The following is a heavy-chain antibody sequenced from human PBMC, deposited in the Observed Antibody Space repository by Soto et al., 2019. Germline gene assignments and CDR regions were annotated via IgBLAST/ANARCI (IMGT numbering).Heavy chain of an antibody. CDR3: ARDDYYDSNNWFDP. CDR2: IYTTGSA. J-gene: IGHJ5*02. CDR1: GVSIKTYY. V-gene: IGHV4-4*07. D-gene: IGHD3-9*01. Sequence: QVQLQESGPGLVKPSETLSLTCAVSGVSIKTYYWSWIRKPAGKGLEWIGRIYTTGSANHNPSLKSRVTMSVDTSKNQVSLKLTSVTAADAGVYYCARDDYYDSNNWFDPWGQGIQVTVSS.